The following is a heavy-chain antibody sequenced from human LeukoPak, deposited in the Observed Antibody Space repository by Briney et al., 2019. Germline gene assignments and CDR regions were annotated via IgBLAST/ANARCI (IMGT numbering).Heavy chain of an antibody. CDR2: ISGSGGST. CDR3: AKVFGIVVPAPSWFDP. J-gene: IGHJ5*02. CDR1: GFTFSSYA. D-gene: IGHD2-2*01. V-gene: IGHV3-23*01. Sequence: GGSLRLSCAASGFTFSSYAMSWVRQAPGKGLEWVSAISGSGGSTYYADSVKGRFTISRDNSKNTLYLQMNSLRAEDTAVYYCAKVFGIVVPAPSWFDPWGQGTLVTVSS.